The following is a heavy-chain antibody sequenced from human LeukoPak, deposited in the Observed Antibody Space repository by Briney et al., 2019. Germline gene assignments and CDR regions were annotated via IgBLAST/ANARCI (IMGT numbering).Heavy chain of an antibody. Sequence: PGGSLRLSCAASGFTFSSYGMHWVRQAPGKGLEWVAFIRYDGSNKYYADSVKGRFTISRDNSKNTLYLQMNSLRAEDTAVYYCAKDQGAYCGGDCYSDYWGQGTLVTVSS. V-gene: IGHV3-30*02. CDR2: IRYDGSNK. CDR1: GFTFSSYG. D-gene: IGHD2-21*02. J-gene: IGHJ4*02. CDR3: AKDQGAYCGGDCYSDY.